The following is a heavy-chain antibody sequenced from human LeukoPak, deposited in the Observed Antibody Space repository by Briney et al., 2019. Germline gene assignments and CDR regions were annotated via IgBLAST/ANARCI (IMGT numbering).Heavy chain of an antibody. CDR2: MNPNSANT. J-gene: IGHJ6*02. CDR3: ARDRVAYYYDSSGYSPYYYGMDV. D-gene: IGHD3-22*01. CDR1: GYTFTSYD. V-gene: IGHV1-8*01. Sequence: GASVKVSCKASGYTFTSYDINWVRQATGQGLEWMGWMNPNSANTGYAQNFQGRVTMTRNTSINTAYMELSSLRSEDTAVYYCARDRVAYYYDSSGYSPYYYGMDVWGQGTTVTVSS.